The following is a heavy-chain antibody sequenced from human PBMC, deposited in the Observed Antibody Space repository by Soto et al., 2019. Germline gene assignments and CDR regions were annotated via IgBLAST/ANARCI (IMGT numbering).Heavy chain of an antibody. CDR1: GFSFSSYT. J-gene: IGHJ4*01. V-gene: IGHV3-23*01. CDR3: AKARCTGDTCFVPDY. D-gene: IGHD2-8*02. CDR2: ISGSGGSP. Sequence: PGGSLRLSCAASGFSFSSYTMAWIRQAPGKGLEWVSSISGSGGSPSYADSVRGRFIISRDNPRNTVSLQMNRLRAEDTATYYCAKARCTGDTCFVPDYWGHGRLVTVSS.